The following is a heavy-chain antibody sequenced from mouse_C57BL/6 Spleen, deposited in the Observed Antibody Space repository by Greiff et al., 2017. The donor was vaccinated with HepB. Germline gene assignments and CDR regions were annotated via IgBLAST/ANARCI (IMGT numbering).Heavy chain of an antibody. V-gene: IGHV3-6*01. CDR2: ISYDGSN. CDR1: GYSITSGYY. J-gene: IGHJ2*01. D-gene: IGHD4-1*01. CDR3: ARSGTEYYFDY. Sequence: EVQLQQSGPGLVIPSQSLSLTCSVTGYSITSGYYWNWIRQFPGNKLEWMGYISYDGSNNYNPSLKNRISITRDTSKNQFFLKLNSVTTEDTATYYCARSGTEYYFDYWGQGTTLTVSS.